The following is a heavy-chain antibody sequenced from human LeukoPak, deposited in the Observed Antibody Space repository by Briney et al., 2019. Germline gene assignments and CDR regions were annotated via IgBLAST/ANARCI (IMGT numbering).Heavy chain of an antibody. J-gene: IGHJ4*02. CDR3: ALSLPGIDYFDY. CDR1: GYTFTGYY. V-gene: IGHV1-2*06. D-gene: IGHD3-10*01. CDR2: INPNSGGT. Sequence: ASVKVSCKASGYTFTGYYMHWVRQAPGQGLEWMGRINPNSGGTNYAQKFQGRVTMSRDTSISTAYMELSRLRSDDTAVYYCALSLPGIDYFDYWGQGTLVTVSS.